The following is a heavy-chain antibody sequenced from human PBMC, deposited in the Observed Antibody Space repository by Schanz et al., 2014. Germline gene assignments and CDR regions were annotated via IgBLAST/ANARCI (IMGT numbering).Heavy chain of an antibody. V-gene: IGHV3-33*06. CDR2: VCYDGRKK. CDR1: GFIFSNYG. J-gene: IGHJ6*02. D-gene: IGHD1-26*01. CDR3: VKDLQRELLRDAPYYGIDV. Sequence: QVQLVESGGGVVQRGGSLRLSCAASGFIFSNYGMHWVRQAPGKGLEWVAVVCYDGRKKYYADSVKGRFTTSRDNSKNTMYLQINSLRAEDTAVYYCVKDLQRELLRDAPYYGIDVWGQGTTVTVSS.